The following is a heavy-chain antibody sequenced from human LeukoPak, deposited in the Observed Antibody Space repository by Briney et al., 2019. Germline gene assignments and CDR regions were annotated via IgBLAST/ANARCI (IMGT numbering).Heavy chain of an antibody. Sequence: ASVKVSCKASGYTFTGYYMHWVRQAPGQGLEWMGIINPSGGSTSYAQKFQGRVTMTRDTSTSTVYMELSSLRSEDTAVYYCARDAYDILTGYLLDYWGQGTLVTVSS. V-gene: IGHV1-46*01. CDR1: GYTFTGYY. D-gene: IGHD3-9*01. CDR2: INPSGGST. CDR3: ARDAYDILTGYLLDY. J-gene: IGHJ4*02.